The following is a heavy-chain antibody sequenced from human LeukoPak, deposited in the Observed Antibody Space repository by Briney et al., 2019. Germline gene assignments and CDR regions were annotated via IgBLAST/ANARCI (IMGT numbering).Heavy chain of an antibody. CDR3: ARVRRYYYDSSAFDY. Sequence: SETLSLTCTVSGGSISSSNYYWGWIRQPPGKGLEWIGEINHSGSTNYNPSLKSRVTISVDTSKNQFSLKLSSVTAADTAVYYCARVRRYYYDSSAFDYWGQGTLVAVSS. J-gene: IGHJ4*02. D-gene: IGHD3-22*01. CDR1: GGSISSSNYY. V-gene: IGHV4-39*07. CDR2: INHSGST.